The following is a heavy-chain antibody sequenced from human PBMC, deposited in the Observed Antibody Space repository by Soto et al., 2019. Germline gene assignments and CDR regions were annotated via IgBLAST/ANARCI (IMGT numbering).Heavy chain of an antibody. CDR1: GFTFSDHY. Sequence: GGSLRLSCAASGFTFSDHYMDWVRQAPGKGLEWVGRTRNKANSYTTEYAASVKGRFTISRDDSKNSLYLQMNSLKTEDTAVYYCARVSGSYRHYFDYWGQGTLVTVSS. CDR2: TRNKANSYTT. CDR3: ARVSGSYRHYFDY. V-gene: IGHV3-72*01. D-gene: IGHD1-26*01. J-gene: IGHJ4*02.